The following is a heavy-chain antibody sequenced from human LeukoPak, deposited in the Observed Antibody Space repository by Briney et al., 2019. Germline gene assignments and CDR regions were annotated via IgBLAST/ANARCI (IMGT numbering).Heavy chain of an antibody. Sequence: GGSLRLSCTASGFTFGDYAVTWVRQAPGKGLEWVGFIRSKTHGGTTEYAASVKGRFTISRDDSKSIAYLQMNSLKTEDTAVYYCTRLWTGDHDEGYFDYWGQGTLVTVSS. V-gene: IGHV3-49*04. J-gene: IGHJ4*02. CDR3: TRLWTGDHDEGYFDY. CDR2: IRSKTHGGTT. CDR1: GFTFGDYA. D-gene: IGHD3/OR15-3a*01.